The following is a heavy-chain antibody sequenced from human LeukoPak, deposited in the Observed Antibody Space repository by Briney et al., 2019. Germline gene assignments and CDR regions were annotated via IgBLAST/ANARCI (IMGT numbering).Heavy chain of an antibody. V-gene: IGHV3-23*01. Sequence: PGGSLRLSCAASRFTFSSYAMSWVRQAPGKGLEWVSVISGSGGSTYYADSVQGRFTISRDNSKNTLYLQMNSLRAEDTAVYYCAKRGYDSSGYYGYFDYWAQGTLVTVSS. CDR1: RFTFSSYA. CDR3: AKRGYDSSGYYGYFDY. CDR2: ISGSGGST. J-gene: IGHJ4*02. D-gene: IGHD3-22*01.